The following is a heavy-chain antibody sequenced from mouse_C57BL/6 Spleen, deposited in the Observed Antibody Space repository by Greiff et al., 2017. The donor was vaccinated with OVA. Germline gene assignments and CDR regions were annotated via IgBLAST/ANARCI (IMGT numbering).Heavy chain of an antibody. J-gene: IGHJ3*01. CDR1: GYTFTDYE. CDR3: TRGPSWFAY. V-gene: IGHV1-15*01. Sequence: VKLQESGAELVRPGASVTLSCKASGYTFTDYEMHWVKQTPVHGLEWIGAIDPETGGTAYNQKFKGKAILTADKSSSTAYMELRSLTSEDSAVYYCTRGPSWFAYWGQGTLVTVSA. CDR2: IDPETGGT.